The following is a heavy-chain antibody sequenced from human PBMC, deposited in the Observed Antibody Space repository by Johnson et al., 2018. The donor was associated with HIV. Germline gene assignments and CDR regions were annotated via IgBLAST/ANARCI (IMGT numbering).Heavy chain of an antibody. CDR1: GFTVSSNY. D-gene: IGHD1-26*01. J-gene: IGHJ3*01. Sequence: VQLVESGGGLIQPGGSLRLSCAASGFTVSSNYMSWVRQAPGKGLEWVSGINWNGGSTGYADSVKGRFTISRDNTKNSLYMQMNSLRAEDTAFYYCARRDSGSLSFDLWGQGTMVTVSS. CDR2: INWNGGST. V-gene: IGHV3-20*04. CDR3: ARRDSGSLSFDL.